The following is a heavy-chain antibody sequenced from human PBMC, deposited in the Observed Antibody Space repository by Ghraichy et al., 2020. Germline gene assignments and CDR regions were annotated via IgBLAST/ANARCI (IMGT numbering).Heavy chain of an antibody. Sequence: SETLSLTCAVYGGSFSGYYWSWIRQPPGKGLEWIGEINHSGSTNYNPSLKSRVTILVDTSKNQFSLKLSSVTAADTAVYYCARVYYYDSSGLTFDYWGQGTLVTVSS. D-gene: IGHD3-22*01. V-gene: IGHV4-34*01. J-gene: IGHJ4*02. CDR3: ARVYYYDSSGLTFDY. CDR2: INHSGST. CDR1: GGSFSGYY.